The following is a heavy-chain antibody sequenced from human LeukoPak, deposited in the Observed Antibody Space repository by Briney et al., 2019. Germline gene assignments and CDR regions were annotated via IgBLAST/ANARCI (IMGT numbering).Heavy chain of an antibody. CDR1: GYRFSSQW. J-gene: IGHJ6*02. CDR3: ATSSAGSNFGMDV. CDR2: IYPGDSDT. D-gene: IGHD6-25*01. V-gene: IGHV5-51*01. Sequence: GESLKISCKGSGYRFSSQWIGWVRQMPGKGLEWMGIIYPGDSDTRYSPSFQGRVTISADKSISTAYLQWSSLKALDTAMFYCATSSAGSNFGMDVWGQGTPVTVSS.